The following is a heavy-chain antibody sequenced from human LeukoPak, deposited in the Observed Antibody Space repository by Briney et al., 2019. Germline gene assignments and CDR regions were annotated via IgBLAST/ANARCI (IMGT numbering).Heavy chain of an antibody. Sequence: GGSLRLSCAASGFIFSSYSMNWVRQAPGKGLEWVSYISSSSSTIHYADSVKGRFTISRDNAKNSMYQQMNSLRDEDTAVYYCARDRDGSGWGFDYWGQGTLVTVSS. V-gene: IGHV3-48*02. CDR1: GFIFSSYS. CDR2: ISSSSSTI. J-gene: IGHJ4*02. CDR3: ARDRDGSGWGFDY. D-gene: IGHD3-10*01.